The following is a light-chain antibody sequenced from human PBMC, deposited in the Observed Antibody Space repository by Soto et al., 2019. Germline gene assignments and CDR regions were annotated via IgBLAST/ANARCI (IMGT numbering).Light chain of an antibody. Sequence: QSLLTQPPSVSAAPGQKVTISCSGSNSNIGNNFVSWYQQLPGTAPKLLIRDNDRRPSGVPGRFSGSKSGTSATLDITGLQTGDEADYYCGTWDSSLSAVLFGGGTKLTVL. V-gene: IGLV1-51*01. CDR3: GTWDSSLSAVL. J-gene: IGLJ2*01. CDR2: DND. CDR1: NSNIGNNF.